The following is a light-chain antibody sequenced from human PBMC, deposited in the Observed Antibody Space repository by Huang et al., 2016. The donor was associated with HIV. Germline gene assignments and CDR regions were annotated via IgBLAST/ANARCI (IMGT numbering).Light chain of an antibody. CDR1: QSVSSN. J-gene: IGKJ1*01. Sequence: EIVMTPSPATLSVSPGERATLSCRASQSVSSNLAWYQQKPGQAPRLLSYGASTRATGIPARFSGSGSGTEFTLTISSLQSEDFAVYYCQQYNNWPRTFGQGTKVEIK. V-gene: IGKV3-15*01. CDR3: QQYNNWPRT. CDR2: GAS.